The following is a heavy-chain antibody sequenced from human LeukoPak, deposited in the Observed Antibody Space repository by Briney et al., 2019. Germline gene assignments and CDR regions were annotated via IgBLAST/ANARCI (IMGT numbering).Heavy chain of an antibody. D-gene: IGHD5-12*01. Sequence: PSETLSLTCTVSGGSISSYYWSWIRQPPGKGLEWIGYIYYSGSTNYNPSLKSRVTISVDTSKNQFSLKLSSVTAADTAVCYCARGRWLRSPPDYWGQGTLVTVSS. V-gene: IGHV4-59*01. CDR3: ARGRWLRSPPDY. CDR2: IYYSGST. CDR1: GGSISSYY. J-gene: IGHJ4*02.